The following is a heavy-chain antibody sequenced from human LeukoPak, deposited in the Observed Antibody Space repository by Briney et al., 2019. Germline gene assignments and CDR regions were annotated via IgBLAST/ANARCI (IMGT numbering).Heavy chain of an antibody. V-gene: IGHV1-69*13. Sequence: GASVKVSCKASGYTFTGYYMHWVRQAPGQGLEWMGGIIPILGTANYAQKFQGRVTITADESTSTAYMELSSLRSEDTAVYYCARAYDYVWGTHGLVPASWGQGTLVTVSS. CDR1: GYTFTGYY. D-gene: IGHD3-16*01. J-gene: IGHJ4*02. CDR3: ARAYDYVWGTHGLVPAS. CDR2: IIPILGTA.